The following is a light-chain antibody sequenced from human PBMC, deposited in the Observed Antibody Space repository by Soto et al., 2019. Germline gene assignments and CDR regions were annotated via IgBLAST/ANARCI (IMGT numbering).Light chain of an antibody. CDR1: QSVGSN. V-gene: IGKV3-15*01. CDR2: GAS. J-gene: IGKJ1*01. Sequence: EIVMTQSPATLSVSPGERATLSCRASQSVGSNLAWYQQKPGQAPRLLIYGASTRATCIPARFSGSGSGTDFTPTISRLQSEDFAIYLCQQYNNWPPDRTFGHGTKMEIK. CDR3: QQYNNWPPDRT.